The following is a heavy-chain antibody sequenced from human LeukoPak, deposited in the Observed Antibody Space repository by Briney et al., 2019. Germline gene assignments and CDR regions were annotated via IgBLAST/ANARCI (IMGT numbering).Heavy chain of an antibody. V-gene: IGHV3-53*01. J-gene: IGHJ4*02. Sequence: GGSLRLSCAASGFTVSSNYMNWVRQAPGKGLEWVSVIYGGGNIYYADSVKGRFTISRDNSKNTLYLQMNSLRVEDTAVYYCARGLMYYDSSGFGDYWGQGTLVTVSS. D-gene: IGHD3-22*01. CDR1: GFTVSSNY. CDR3: ARGLMYYDSSGFGDY. CDR2: IYGGGNI.